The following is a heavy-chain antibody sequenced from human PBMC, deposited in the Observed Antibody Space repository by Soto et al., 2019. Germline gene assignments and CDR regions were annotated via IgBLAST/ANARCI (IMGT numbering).Heavy chain of an antibody. CDR3: AREVRDTATADFDY. CDR2: ISRSNIPI. CDR1: GFTFSSYS. V-gene: IGHV3-48*02. Sequence: EVQLVESGGGLVQPGGSLRLSCAASGFTFSSYSMNWVRQAPGKGLEWVSFISRSNIPIYYADSVKGRFTISRDNAKNSLYLQMNSLRDEDTAVYYCAREVRDTATADFDYWGQGTLVTVSS. J-gene: IGHJ4*02. D-gene: IGHD5-18*01.